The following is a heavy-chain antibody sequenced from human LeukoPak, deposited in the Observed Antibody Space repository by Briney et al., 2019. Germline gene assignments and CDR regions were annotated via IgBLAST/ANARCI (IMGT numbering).Heavy chain of an antibody. J-gene: IGHJ4*02. CDR2: IYYSGSP. V-gene: IGHV4-30-4*08. CDR3: ARGNNPYYFDY. CDR1: GGSISSGDSY. Sequence: SQTLSLTCTVSGGSISSGDSYWSWIRQPPGKGLECIGYIYYSGSPFYNPSLKSRVTISVDTSKNHFSLNLSSVTAADTAVYYCARGNNPYYFDYWGQGTLVTVSS. D-gene: IGHD2/OR15-2a*01.